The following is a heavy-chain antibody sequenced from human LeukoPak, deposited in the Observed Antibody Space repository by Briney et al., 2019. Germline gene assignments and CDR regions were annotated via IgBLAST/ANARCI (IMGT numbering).Heavy chain of an antibody. CDR1: GFTFSSYA. CDR2: ISYDGSNK. J-gene: IGHJ4*02. Sequence: PGGSKRLACAASGFTFSSYAMHWVRQAPGKGLGWVAAISYDGSNKYYADSVKGRFTISRDNSKNTLYLQMNSLRAEDTAVYYCARDRERYSSSWYLDYWGQGTLVTVSS. V-gene: IGHV3-30*04. D-gene: IGHD6-13*01. CDR3: ARDRERYSSSWYLDY.